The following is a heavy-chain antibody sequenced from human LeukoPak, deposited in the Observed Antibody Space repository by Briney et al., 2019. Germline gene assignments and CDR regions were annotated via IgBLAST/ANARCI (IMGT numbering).Heavy chain of an antibody. CDR2: ISGSGGST. D-gene: IGHD3-10*01. J-gene: IGHJ4*02. CDR1: GFTFSSYG. CDR3: ASSKGPLDY. V-gene: IGHV3-23*01. Sequence: GGSLRLSCAASGFTFSSYGMSWVRQAPGKGLEWVSAISGSGGSTYYADSVKGRFTISRDNAKNSLSLQMNSLRADDTAVYYCASSKGPLDYWGQGTLVTVSS.